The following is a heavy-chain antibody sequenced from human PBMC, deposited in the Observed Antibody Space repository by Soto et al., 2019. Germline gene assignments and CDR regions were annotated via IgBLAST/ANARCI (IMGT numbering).Heavy chain of an antibody. V-gene: IGHV4-31*03. Sequence: QVQLQESGPGLVKPSQTLSLTCTVSGGSISSGGYYWSWIRQHPGKGLEWIGYIYYSGSTYYNPSLKSRVTISVDTSKNQFSLKVSSVTAADTAVYYCARELKGYSSSGRYYFDYWGQGTLVTVSS. D-gene: IGHD6-6*01. CDR1: GGSISSGGYY. J-gene: IGHJ4*02. CDR3: ARELKGYSSSGRYYFDY. CDR2: IYYSGST.